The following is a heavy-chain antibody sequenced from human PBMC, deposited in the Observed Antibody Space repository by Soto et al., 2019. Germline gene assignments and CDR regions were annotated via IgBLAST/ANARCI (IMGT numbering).Heavy chain of an antibody. CDR2: IYYSGST. J-gene: IGHJ4*02. CDR1: GGSISSYY. D-gene: IGHD4-17*01. Sequence: QVQLQESGPGLVKPSETLSLTCTVSGGSISSYYWSWIRQPPGKGLEWIGYIYYSGSTNYNPSLKSRVTISAATSKNQSSLSLKLSSVTAADTAVYYCARVYGDYLDYWGQGTLVTVSS. CDR3: ARVYGDYLDY. V-gene: IGHV4-59*01.